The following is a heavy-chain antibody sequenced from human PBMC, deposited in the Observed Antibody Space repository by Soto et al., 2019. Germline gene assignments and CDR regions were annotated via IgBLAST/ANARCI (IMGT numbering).Heavy chain of an antibody. CDR3: AKVDADYGPKLDK. J-gene: IGHJ4*02. CDR2: ITGTGGNT. Sequence: EVQLLDSGGGLVQPGGSLRLSCAASGFTFGTYAMSWVRQAPGKGLEWVSSITGTGGNTHYADSVKGRFTISRDNSKNTLHLQMNSLRAEDTAIYYCAKVDADYGPKLDKWGQGTLVTVSS. CDR1: GFTFGTYA. D-gene: IGHD4-17*01. V-gene: IGHV3-23*01.